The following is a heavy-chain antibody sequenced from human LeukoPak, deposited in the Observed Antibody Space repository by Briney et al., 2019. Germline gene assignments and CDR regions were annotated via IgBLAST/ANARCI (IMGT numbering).Heavy chain of an antibody. D-gene: IGHD2-2*01. V-gene: IGHV3-33*01. Sequence: GRSLRLSCAASGFTFSSYGMHWVRQAPGKGLRWVAVIWYDGSNKYYADSVKGRFTISRDNSKNTLYLQMNSLRAEDTAVYYCARAQLVVPAAINYYGMDVWGQGTTVTVSS. CDR1: GFTFSSYG. CDR3: ARAQLVVPAAINYYGMDV. CDR2: IWYDGSNK. J-gene: IGHJ6*02.